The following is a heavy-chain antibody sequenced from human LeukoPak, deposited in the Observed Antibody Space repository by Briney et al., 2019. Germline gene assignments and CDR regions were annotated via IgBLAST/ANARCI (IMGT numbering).Heavy chain of an antibody. CDR2: ISSSSSTI. CDR1: GFTFSSYS. V-gene: IGHV3-48*04. J-gene: IGHJ4*02. D-gene: IGHD1-26*01. Sequence: PGGSLRLSCAASGFTFSSYSMNWVRQAPGKGLEWVSYISSSSSTIYYADSVKGRFTISRDNAKNSLYLQMNSLRAEDTAVYYCARERGSYYEYFDYWGQGTLVTVSS. CDR3: ARERGSYYEYFDY.